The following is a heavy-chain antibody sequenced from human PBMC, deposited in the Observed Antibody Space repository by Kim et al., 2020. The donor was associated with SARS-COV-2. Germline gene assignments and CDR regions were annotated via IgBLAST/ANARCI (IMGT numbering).Heavy chain of an antibody. CDR1: GFTFSSYG. J-gene: IGHJ5*02. V-gene: IGHV3-30*18. CDR3: AKDFGTAMFNNWFDP. CDR2: ISYAGSNK. Sequence: GGSLRLSCAASGFTFSSYGMHWVRQAPGKGLEWVAVISYAGSNKYYADSVKGRFTISRDNSKNTLYLQMNSLRAEDTAVYYCAKDFGTAMFNNWFDPWGQGTLVTVSS. D-gene: IGHD5-18*01.